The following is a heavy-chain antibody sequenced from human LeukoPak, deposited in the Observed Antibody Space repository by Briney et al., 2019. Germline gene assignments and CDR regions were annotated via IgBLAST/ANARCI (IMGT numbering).Heavy chain of an antibody. V-gene: IGHV1-69*04. D-gene: IGHD4-23*01. CDR3: ARVLGDYGGNQD. J-gene: IGHJ4*02. Sequence: SVKVSCKASGGTFSSYAISWVRQAPGQGLEWMGRIIPILGIANYAQKFQGRVTITADKSTSTAYMGLSSLRSEDTAVYYCARVLGDYGGNQDWGQGTLVTVSS. CDR1: GGTFSSYA. CDR2: IIPILGIA.